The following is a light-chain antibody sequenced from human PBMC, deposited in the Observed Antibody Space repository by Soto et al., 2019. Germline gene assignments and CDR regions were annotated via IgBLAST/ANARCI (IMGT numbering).Light chain of an antibody. V-gene: IGKV3-15*01. J-gene: IGKJ1*01. CDR1: QSVSSN. CDR2: GAS. CDR3: QQYNNWPPWT. Sequence: EIVMTQSPATLSVSPVERATLSCRASQSVSSNLAWYQQKPGQAPRLLIYGASTRATGIPARFSGSGSGTELTLTISSLQSEDFAVYYCQQYNNWPPWTFGQGTKVEIK.